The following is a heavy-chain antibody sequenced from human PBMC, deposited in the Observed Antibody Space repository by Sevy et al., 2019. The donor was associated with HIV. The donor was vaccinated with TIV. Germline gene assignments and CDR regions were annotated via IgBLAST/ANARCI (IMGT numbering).Heavy chain of an antibody. CDR3: ARTRKTRMILAIPPTFDS. D-gene: IGHD3-16*01. V-gene: IGHV3-48*01. CDR2: ISSGSSNI. CDR1: GFSFNNYG. Sequence: GGSLRLSCAASGFSFNNYGMNWVRQAPGKGLEWISYISSGSSNINYADSVKGRFTVSRDNAKKSLVLQMNSLRPEDTALYFCARTRKTRMILAIPPTFDSWGHGTPVTVSS. J-gene: IGHJ4*01.